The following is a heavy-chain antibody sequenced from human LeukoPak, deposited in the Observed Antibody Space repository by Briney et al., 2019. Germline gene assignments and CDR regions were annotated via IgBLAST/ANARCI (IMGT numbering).Heavy chain of an antibody. CDR1: GGTFSSYA. D-gene: IGHD3-22*01. J-gene: IGHJ6*02. Sequence: GASVKVSCKASGGTFSSYAISWVRQAPGQGLEWMGGIIPIFGTANYAQKFQGRVTITADGSTSTAYMELSSLRSEDTAVYYCARVPLDSSGYYGAYYYYGMDVWGQGTRSPSP. CDR3: ARVPLDSSGYYGAYYYYGMDV. CDR2: IIPIFGTA. V-gene: IGHV1-69*13.